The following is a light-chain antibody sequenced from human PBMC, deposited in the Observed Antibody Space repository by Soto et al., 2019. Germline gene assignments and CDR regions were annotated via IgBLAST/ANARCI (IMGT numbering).Light chain of an antibody. CDR1: QSVSSN. CDR2: GAS. J-gene: IGKJ1*01. V-gene: IGKV3-15*01. CDR3: QQYNNWSRT. Sequence: EIVMTQSPATLSVSPGERATLSCRASQSVSSNLAWYQQIPGQAPRLLIYGASTRPTGIPARFRGSGSGTEFTLTISSLQSEDYAVYYCQQYNNWSRTFGQGTKVEIK.